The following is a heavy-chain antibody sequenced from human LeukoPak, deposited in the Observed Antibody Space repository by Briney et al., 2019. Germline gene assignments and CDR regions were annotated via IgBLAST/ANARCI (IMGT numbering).Heavy chain of an antibody. CDR1: GFTFSSYA. CDR2: LVGSGGVT. D-gene: IGHD1-26*01. V-gene: IGHV3-23*01. J-gene: IGHJ4*02. Sequence: GGSLRLSCAASGFTFSSYAMSWVRQAPGKGLEWVSILVGSGGVTYYADSVKGRFTISRDNSKNTLYLQMNSLRTEDTAVYYCAKDSGSYHSIDYWGQGTLVTVSS. CDR3: AKDSGSYHSIDY.